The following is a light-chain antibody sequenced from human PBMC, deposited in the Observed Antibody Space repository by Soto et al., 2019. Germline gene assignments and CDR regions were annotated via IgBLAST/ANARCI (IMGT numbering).Light chain of an antibody. CDR2: GNS. J-gene: IGLJ2*01. Sequence: QSVLTQPPSGSGAPGQRVTISCTGSSSNIGAGYEVHWYQQLPGTAPKLLIYGNSNRPSGVPDRFSGSKSGTSASLAITGLQAEDEADYYCQSSDSRLSGVVFGGGTKLTVL. CDR1: SSNIGAGYE. CDR3: QSSDSRLSGVV. V-gene: IGLV1-40*01.